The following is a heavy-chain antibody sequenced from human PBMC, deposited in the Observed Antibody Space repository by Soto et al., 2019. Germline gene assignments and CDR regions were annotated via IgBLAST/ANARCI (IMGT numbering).Heavy chain of an antibody. CDR2: ISYDGSNK. Sequence: QVQLVESGGGVVQPGRSLRLSCAASGFTFSSYAMHWVRQAPGKGLEWVAVISYDGSNKYYADSVKGRFTISRDNSKNTLYLQMNSLGAEDTAVYYCARGMTTVTTHYHYYGMDVWGKGTTVTVSS. J-gene: IGHJ6*04. CDR3: ARGMTTVTTHYHYYGMDV. CDR1: GFTFSSYA. D-gene: IGHD4-4*01. V-gene: IGHV3-30-3*01.